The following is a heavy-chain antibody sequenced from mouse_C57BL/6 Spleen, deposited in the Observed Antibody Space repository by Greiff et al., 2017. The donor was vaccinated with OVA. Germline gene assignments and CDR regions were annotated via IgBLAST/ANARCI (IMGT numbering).Heavy chain of an antibody. J-gene: IGHJ3*01. D-gene: IGHD3-2*02. V-gene: IGHV1-81*01. CDR2: IYPRSGNT. CDR3: ASEGADSSGYFAY. Sequence: QVQLQQSGAELARPGASVKLSCKASGYTFTSYGISWVKQRTGQGLEWIGEIYPRSGNTYYNEKFKGKATLTADKSSSTAYMELRSLTSEDSAVYFCASEGADSSGYFAYWGQGTLVTVSA. CDR1: GYTFTSYG.